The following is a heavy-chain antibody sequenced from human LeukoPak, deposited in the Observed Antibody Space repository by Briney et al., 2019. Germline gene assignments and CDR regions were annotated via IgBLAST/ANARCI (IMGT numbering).Heavy chain of an antibody. V-gene: IGHV1-18*01. D-gene: IGHD3-10*01. Sequence: ASVKVSCKASGYTFTSYGISWVRQAPGQGLEWMGWISAYSGNTNYAQKLQGRVTMTTDTSTSTAYMELRSLRSDDTAVYYCARALYGSGNNWFDPWGQGTLVTVSS. J-gene: IGHJ5*02. CDR3: ARALYGSGNNWFDP. CDR2: ISAYSGNT. CDR1: GYTFTSYG.